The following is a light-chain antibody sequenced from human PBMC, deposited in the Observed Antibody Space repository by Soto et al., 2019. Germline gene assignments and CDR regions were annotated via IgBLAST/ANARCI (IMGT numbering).Light chain of an antibody. CDR2: WAS. CDR3: QQYYSNHS. CDR1: QSVLSSSSNKHY. Sequence: DIVMTQSPDSLAVSLGERATINCKFSQSVLSSSSNKHYLAWYQQKPGQPPKVVVYWASTRESGVPDRFSGSGSGTDFTHTISSLQAEDVALYYCQQYYSNHSFGQGTKLEIK. V-gene: IGKV4-1*01. J-gene: IGKJ2*01.